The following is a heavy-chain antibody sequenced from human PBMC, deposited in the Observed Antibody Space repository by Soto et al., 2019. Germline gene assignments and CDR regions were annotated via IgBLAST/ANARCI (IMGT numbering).Heavy chain of an antibody. CDR1: GYTFTGHY. CDR3: GRGRSGQIVVFY. V-gene: IGHV1-2*02. Sequence: ASVKVSCKASGYTFTGHYIHWVRQAPEQGPEWMGEIGPETGATRYAQKFQGRVTMTRDMSITTVYMELNNLSPDDTAVYYCGRGRSGQIVVFYWGQGTPVTVSS. CDR2: IGPETGAT. D-gene: IGHD1-26*01. J-gene: IGHJ4*02.